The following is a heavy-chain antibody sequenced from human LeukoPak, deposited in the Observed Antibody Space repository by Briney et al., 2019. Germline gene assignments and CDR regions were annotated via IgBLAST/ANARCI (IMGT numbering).Heavy chain of an antibody. D-gene: IGHD3-10*01. Sequence: SGPTLVNPTQTLTLTCTFSGFALSTSGVGVGWIRQPPGKALEWLALIYWNDDKRYSPSLKSRLTITQATSKNQVVLTMTNMDPVDTATYYCAHSLSYYYGSGSYYAYYYYGMDVWGQGTTVTVSS. CDR1: GFALSTSGVG. CDR3: AHSLSYYYGSGSYYAYYYYGMDV. CDR2: IYWNDDK. J-gene: IGHJ6*02. V-gene: IGHV2-5*01.